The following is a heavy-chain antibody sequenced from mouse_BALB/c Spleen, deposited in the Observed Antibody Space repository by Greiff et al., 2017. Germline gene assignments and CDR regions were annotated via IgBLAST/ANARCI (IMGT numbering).Heavy chain of an antibody. CDR2: IYPGDGDT. D-gene: IGHD3-1*01. Sequence: QVQLKESGAELVRPGSSVKISCKASGYAFSSYWMNWVKQRPGPGLEWIGQIYPGDGDTNYNGKFKGNATLTADKSSSTAYMQLSSLTSEDSAVYVCARSGPAWFAYWGQGTLVTVSA. J-gene: IGHJ3*01. CDR1: GYAFSSYW. CDR3: ARSGPAWFAY. V-gene: IGHV1-80*01.